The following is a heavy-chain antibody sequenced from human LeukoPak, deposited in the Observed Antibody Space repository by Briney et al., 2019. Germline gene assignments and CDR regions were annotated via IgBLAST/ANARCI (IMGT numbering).Heavy chain of an antibody. CDR1: GITLSNYA. J-gene: IGHJ4*02. Sequence: GGSLRLSCAVSGITLSNYAMTWVRQAPGKGLEWVSAISGSGATTYYADSVKGRFTISRDSSKNTLYLEMSSLRAEDTAVYYCAKDFDYYDTSDYFFLAVFDYWGQGTLVTVSS. CDR3: AKDFDYYDTSDYFFLAVFDY. CDR2: ISGSGATT. V-gene: IGHV3-23*01. D-gene: IGHD3-22*01.